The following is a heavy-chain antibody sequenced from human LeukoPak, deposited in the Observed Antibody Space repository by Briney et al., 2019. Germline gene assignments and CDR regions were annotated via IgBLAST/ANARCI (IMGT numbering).Heavy chain of an antibody. CDR2: INPSGGST. CDR3: ARTTEAGSGSYLGDY. J-gene: IGHJ4*02. V-gene: IGHV1-46*01. Sequence: ASVKVSCKASGYTFTSYYMHWVRQAPGQGLEWMGIINPSGGSTSYAQKFQGRVTMARDTSTSTVYMELSSLRSEDTAVYYCARTTEAGSGSYLGDYWGQGTLVTVSS. CDR1: GYTFTSYY. D-gene: IGHD1-26*01.